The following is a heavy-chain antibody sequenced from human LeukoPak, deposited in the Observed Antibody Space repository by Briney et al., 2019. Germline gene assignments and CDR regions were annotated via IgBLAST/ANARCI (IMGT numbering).Heavy chain of an antibody. CDR2: FDPEDGET. Sequence: ASVKVSCTVSGYTLTELSMHWVRQAPGKGLEWMGGFDPEDGETIYAQKFQGRVTMTEDTSTDTAYMELSSLRAEDTAVYYCASGGTAAGSFDYWGQGTLVTVSS. D-gene: IGHD6-13*01. CDR3: ASGGTAAGSFDY. J-gene: IGHJ4*02. V-gene: IGHV1-24*01. CDR1: GYTLTELS.